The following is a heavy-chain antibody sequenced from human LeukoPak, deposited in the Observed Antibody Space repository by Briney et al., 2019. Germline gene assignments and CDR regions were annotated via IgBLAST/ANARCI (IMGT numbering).Heavy chain of an antibody. CDR1: EGTFSSYA. J-gene: IGHJ6*02. CDR3: ARRIVVVPTAIKYYYYGMDV. V-gene: IGHV1-69*13. D-gene: IGHD2-2*02. CDR2: IIPIFGTA. Sequence: SVKVSCKASEGTFSSYAISWVRQAPGQELEWMGGIIPIFGTANYAQKFQGRVTITADESTSTAYMELSSLRSEDTAVYYCARRIVVVPTAIKYYYYGMDVWGQGTTVTVSS.